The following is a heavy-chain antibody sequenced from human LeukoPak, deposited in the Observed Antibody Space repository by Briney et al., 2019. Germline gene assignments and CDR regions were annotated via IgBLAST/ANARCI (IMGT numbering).Heavy chain of an antibody. CDR2: INPNSGGT. Sequence: ASVKVSCKASGYTFTGYYMHWVRQAPGQGLEWMGWINPNSGGTNYAQKFQGRVTMTRDTSISTAYMELSRLRSDDTAVYYCARMWELQNWFDPWGQGTLVTVSS. V-gene: IGHV1-2*02. D-gene: IGHD1-26*01. J-gene: IGHJ5*02. CDR3: ARMWELQNWFDP. CDR1: GYTFTGYY.